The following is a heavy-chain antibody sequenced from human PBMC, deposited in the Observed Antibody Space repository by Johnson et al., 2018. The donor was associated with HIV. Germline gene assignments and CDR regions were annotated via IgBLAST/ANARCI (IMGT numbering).Heavy chain of an antibody. CDR1: GFTVRSSY. CDR2: IYSGDNT. V-gene: IGHV3-66*02. J-gene: IGHJ3*02. D-gene: IGHD6-13*01. Sequence: VQLVESGGGLVQPGGSLRLSCAASGFTVRSSYMSWVRQAPGKGLEWVSLIYSGDNTKHADSVKGRFIISRDNSKNTLFLQMNSLRTEDTAVSYCARDGGSSWYGGGAFDIWGQGTMVTVSS. CDR3: ARDGGSSWYGGGAFDI.